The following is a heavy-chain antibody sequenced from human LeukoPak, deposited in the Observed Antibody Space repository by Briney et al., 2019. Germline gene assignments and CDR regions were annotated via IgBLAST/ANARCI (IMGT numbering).Heavy chain of an antibody. CDR2: IKQDGSEK. CDR1: GFRFTGYW. Sequence: GGSLRLSCAASGFRFTGYWMSWVRQAPGKGLEWVANIKQDGSEKYYVDSVKGRFTISRDNAKNSLYLQMNSLRAEDTAVYYCARDVYDFWSGYYSDYWGQGTLVTVSS. J-gene: IGHJ4*02. CDR3: ARDVYDFWSGYYSDY. D-gene: IGHD3-3*01. V-gene: IGHV3-7*01.